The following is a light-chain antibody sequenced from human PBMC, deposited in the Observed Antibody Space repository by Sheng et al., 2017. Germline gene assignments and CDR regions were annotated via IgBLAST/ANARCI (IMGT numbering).Light chain of an antibody. J-gene: IGKJ1*01. CDR3: QQYSFYPWT. CDR1: QSVSTW. CDR2: RAS. Sequence: DTQLTQSPSTLSASVGERVTITCRVSQSVSTWLAWYQQKVGKAPKLLIYRASNLESGVQSRFSGSGSGTEFTLTISSLQPDDFATYYCQQYSFYPWTFGRGTKVEI. V-gene: IGKV1-5*03.